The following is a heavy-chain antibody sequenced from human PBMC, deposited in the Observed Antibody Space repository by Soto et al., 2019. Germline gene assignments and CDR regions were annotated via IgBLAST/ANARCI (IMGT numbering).Heavy chain of an antibody. D-gene: IGHD4-17*01. CDR1: GFTFSSYS. CDR2: ISSSSSTI. Sequence: EVQLVESGGGLVQPGGSLRLSCAASGFTFSSYSMNWVRQAPGKGLEWVSYISSSSSTIYYADSVKGRFTISRDNAKNSLYLQMNSLRADDTAVYYCARETYGDYVYFQHWGQGTLVTVSS. V-gene: IGHV3-48*01. CDR3: ARETYGDYVYFQH. J-gene: IGHJ1*01.